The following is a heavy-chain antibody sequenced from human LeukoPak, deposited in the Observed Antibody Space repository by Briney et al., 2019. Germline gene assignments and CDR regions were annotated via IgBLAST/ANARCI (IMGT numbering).Heavy chain of an antibody. D-gene: IGHD1-26*01. Sequence: GGALRLSCGASGFTFTKYAMSWVRQGPGKGLEWVSAISSSGDKTHHVDSVKGRFTISRDNSRNTVYLQMSSLRVEDAALYYCAKGLEPATDVKQTFDFWGQGALVTVSS. CDR2: ISSSGDKT. V-gene: IGHV3-23*01. J-gene: IGHJ4*02. CDR3: AKGLEPATDVKQTFDF. CDR1: GFTFTKYA.